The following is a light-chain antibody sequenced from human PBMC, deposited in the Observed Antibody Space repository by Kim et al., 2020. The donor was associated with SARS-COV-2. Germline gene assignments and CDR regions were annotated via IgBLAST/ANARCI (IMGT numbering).Light chain of an antibody. CDR1: SLRSYY. V-gene: IGLV3-19*01. J-gene: IGLJ2*01. CDR2: GKN. Sequence: ASGKTASTTCQGDSLRSYYASWYQQKPGQAPVLVIYGKNNRPSGIPDRFSGSSSGNTASLTITGAQAEDEADYYCNSRDSSGNRVFGGGTQLTVL. CDR3: NSRDSSGNRV.